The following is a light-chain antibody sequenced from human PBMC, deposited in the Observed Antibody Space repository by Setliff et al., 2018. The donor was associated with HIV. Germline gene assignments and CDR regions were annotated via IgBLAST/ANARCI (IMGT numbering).Light chain of an antibody. CDR2: DVT. V-gene: IGLV2-11*01. CDR3: CSYAGSYTSLYV. J-gene: IGLJ1*01. CDR1: STDVGGYDS. Sequence: QSVLTQPRSVSGSPGQSVTISCTTTSTDVGGYDSVSWYQQLPGKAPKLMISDVTKRPSGVPDRFSGSKSGNTASLTISGLQAEDEADYYFCSYAGSYTSLYVFGTGTKVTVL.